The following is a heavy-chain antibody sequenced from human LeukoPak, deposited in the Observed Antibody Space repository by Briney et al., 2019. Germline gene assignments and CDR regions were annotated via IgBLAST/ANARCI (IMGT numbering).Heavy chain of an antibody. Sequence: GGSLRLSCAASGFTFSSYSMNWVRQAPGRGLEWVSYISHSSSTIYYADSVKGRFTISRDNAKKSLYLQMNSLRAEDSAVYYCARDRLHYGEYEKTFDYWGQGTLVTVSS. J-gene: IGHJ4*02. CDR2: ISHSSSTI. D-gene: IGHD4-17*01. V-gene: IGHV3-48*01. CDR1: GFTFSSYS. CDR3: ARDRLHYGEYEKTFDY.